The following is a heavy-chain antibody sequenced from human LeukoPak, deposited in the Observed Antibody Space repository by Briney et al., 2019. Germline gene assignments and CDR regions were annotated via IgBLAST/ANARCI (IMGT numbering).Heavy chain of an antibody. CDR1: GYTFTGYY. CDR3: ARGPVRRGKGGSYPDDAFDI. J-gene: IGHJ3*02. Sequence: GASVKVSCKASGYTFTGYYMHWVRQAPGQGLEWMGWINPNSGGTNYAQKFQGRVTMTRDTSISTAYMELSRLRSDDTAVYYCARGPVRRGKGGSYPDDAFDIWGQGTMVTVSS. CDR2: INPNSGGT. V-gene: IGHV1-2*02. D-gene: IGHD1-26*01.